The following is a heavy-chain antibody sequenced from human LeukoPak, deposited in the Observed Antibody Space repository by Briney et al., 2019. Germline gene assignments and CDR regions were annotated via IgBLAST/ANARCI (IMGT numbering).Heavy chain of an antibody. CDR1: GGSFSGYY. CDR2: INHSGST. J-gene: IGHJ4*02. V-gene: IGHV4-34*01. Sequence: SETLSLTCAVYGGSFSGYYWSWIRQPPGKGLEWIGEINHSGSTNYNPSLKSRVTISVDTSKNQFSLKLSSVTAADTAVYYCARCPNSGYAYWGQGTLVTVSS. CDR3: ARCPNSGYAY. D-gene: IGHD5-12*01.